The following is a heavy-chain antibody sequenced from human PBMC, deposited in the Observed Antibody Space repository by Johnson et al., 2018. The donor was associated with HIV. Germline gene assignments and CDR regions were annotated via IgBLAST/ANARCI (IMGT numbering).Heavy chain of an antibody. Sequence: QMLLVESGGALVQPGGSLRLSCAASGFTFSSYAMHWVRQAPGKGLEWVAVISYDGSNKYYADSVKGRFTISRDNSKNTLYLQINSLRAEDTAVYYCARESDSSGYYSDAFDIWGHGTMVTVSS. V-gene: IGHV3-30-3*01. CDR1: GFTFSSYA. CDR2: ISYDGSNK. D-gene: IGHD3-22*01. J-gene: IGHJ3*02. CDR3: ARESDSSGYYSDAFDI.